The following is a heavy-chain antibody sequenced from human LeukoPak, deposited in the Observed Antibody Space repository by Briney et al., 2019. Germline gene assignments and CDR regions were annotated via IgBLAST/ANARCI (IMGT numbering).Heavy chain of an antibody. CDR3: ARGLPSFDY. J-gene: IGHJ4*02. CDR2: ISSSRTTV. Sequence: GGSLRLSCAVSGFIFSNSGLHWVRQAPGKGLEWLSYISSSRTTVYSADSVKGRFTISRDNAKNSPYLQMNSLRDEDTAVYYCARGLPSFDYWGQGTLVTVSS. D-gene: IGHD5-18*01. CDR1: GFIFSNSG. V-gene: IGHV3-48*02.